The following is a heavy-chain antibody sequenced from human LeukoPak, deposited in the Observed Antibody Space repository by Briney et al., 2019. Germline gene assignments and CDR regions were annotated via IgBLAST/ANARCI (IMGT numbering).Heavy chain of an antibody. V-gene: IGHV3-30*03. Sequence: PGRSLRLSCAASGFTFSSYGMHWVRQAPGKGLEWVAVISYDGSNKYYADSVKGRFTISRDSSKNTLYLQMNSLRAEDTAVYYCAANKMGYWGQGTLVTVSS. D-gene: IGHD2-8*01. CDR2: ISYDGSNK. CDR3: AANKMGY. J-gene: IGHJ4*02. CDR1: GFTFSSYG.